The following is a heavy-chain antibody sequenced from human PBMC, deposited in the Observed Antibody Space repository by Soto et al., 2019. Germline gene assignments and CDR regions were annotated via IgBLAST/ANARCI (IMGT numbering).Heavy chain of an antibody. Sequence: HPGGSLRLSCAASGFTFSSYAMHWVRQAPGKGLEYVSAISSNGGSTYYADSVKGRFTISRDNSKNTLYLQMGSLRAEDMAVYYCARGVKDGSSGWYDYYYGMDVWGQGTTVTVSS. CDR1: GFTFSSYA. D-gene: IGHD6-19*01. V-gene: IGHV3-64*02. CDR2: ISSNGGST. J-gene: IGHJ6*02. CDR3: ARGVKDGSSGWYDYYYGMDV.